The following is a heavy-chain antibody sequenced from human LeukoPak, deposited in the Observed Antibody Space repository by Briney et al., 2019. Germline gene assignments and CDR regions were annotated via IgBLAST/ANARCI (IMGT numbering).Heavy chain of an antibody. V-gene: IGHV3-74*01. CDR3: ASGREYDFWSGYYNFDY. CDR1: GFTFKLYW. Sequence: GGSLRLSCAASGFTFKLYWMHWVRQVPGKGPVWVARINDDGSDTVYADSVKGRFTISRDNSKNTLYFQMSSLRAEDTAVYYCASGREYDFWSGYYNFDYWGQGILVTVSS. J-gene: IGHJ4*02. D-gene: IGHD3-3*01. CDR2: INDDGSDT.